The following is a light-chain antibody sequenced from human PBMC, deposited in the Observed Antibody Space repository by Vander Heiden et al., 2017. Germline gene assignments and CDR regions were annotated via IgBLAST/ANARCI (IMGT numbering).Light chain of an antibody. Sequence: HSALTQPASVFGSRGQSISISCTGTSREVGIYDFVAWYQQHPGKAPNLLIDDVETRPPGVSNRFPGSKSGSTASLTISGLQAEDEAHYYCCSYAHSSTLVTVIFGGGTKLTVL. CDR3: CSYAHSSTLVTVI. J-gene: IGLJ2*01. CDR1: SREVGIYDF. CDR2: DVE. V-gene: IGLV2-23*02.